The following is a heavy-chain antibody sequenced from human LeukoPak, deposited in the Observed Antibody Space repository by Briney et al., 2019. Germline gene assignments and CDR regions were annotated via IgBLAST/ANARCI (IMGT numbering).Heavy chain of an antibody. CDR1: GFTFKNYG. CDR3: ARSKGGAQREYGMDV. J-gene: IGHJ6*02. CDR2: ISSGSTHI. Sequence: GGSLRLSCAASGFTFKNYGMNWVRQAPGKGLEWVSSISSGSTHIDNADSLKGRFTISRDNAKNSLYLEMNSLRAEDTAVYYCARSKGGAQREYGMDVWGQGTTVTVSS. D-gene: IGHD6-25*01. V-gene: IGHV3-21*06.